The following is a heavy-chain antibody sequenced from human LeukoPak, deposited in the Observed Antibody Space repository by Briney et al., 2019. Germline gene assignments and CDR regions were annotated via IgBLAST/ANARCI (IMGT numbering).Heavy chain of an antibody. V-gene: IGHV1-2*02. CDR3: AREGCSSTSCYTRIENWFDP. CDR2: INPNSGGT. Sequence: ASVKVSCKASGYTFTAYHMHWVRQAPGQGLEWMGWINPNSGGTNYAQKFQGRVIMTRDTSISTAYMELSRLRSDDTAVYYCAREGCSSTSCYTRIENWFDPWGQGTLVTVSS. J-gene: IGHJ5*02. D-gene: IGHD2-2*02. CDR1: GYTFTAYH.